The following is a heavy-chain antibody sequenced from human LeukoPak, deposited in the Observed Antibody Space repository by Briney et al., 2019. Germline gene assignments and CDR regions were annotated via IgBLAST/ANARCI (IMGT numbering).Heavy chain of an antibody. Sequence: PGGSLRLSCAASGFTFSSYNMNWVRQAPGKGLEWVSSISSSSSYIYYADSVKGRFTISRDNAKNSLYLQMNSLRAEDTAVYYCARDPQLWSYYYYYYMDVWGKGTTVTVSS. J-gene: IGHJ6*03. CDR1: GFTFSSYN. V-gene: IGHV3-21*01. CDR3: ARDPQLWSYYYYYYMDV. D-gene: IGHD5-18*01. CDR2: ISSSSSYI.